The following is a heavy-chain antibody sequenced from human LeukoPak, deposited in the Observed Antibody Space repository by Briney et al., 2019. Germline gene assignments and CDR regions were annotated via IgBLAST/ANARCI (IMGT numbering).Heavy chain of an antibody. D-gene: IGHD1-26*01. V-gene: IGHV4-34*01. CDR1: GGSFSGYY. CDR3: ARQYSGSQMDY. J-gene: IGHJ4*02. CDR2: INHSGST. Sequence: SETLSLTCAVYGGSFSGYYWTWIRQPPGKGLEWIGEINHSGSTNYNPSLKSRVTISVDTSKNQCSLKLSSVTAADTAVYYCARQYSGSQMDYWGQGTLVTVSS.